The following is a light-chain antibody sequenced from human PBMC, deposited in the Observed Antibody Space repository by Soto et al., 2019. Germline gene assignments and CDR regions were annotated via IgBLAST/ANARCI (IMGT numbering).Light chain of an antibody. CDR1: QGISNY. Sequence: DIQMTQSPSSLSASLGDRVTITCRASQGISNYLAWYQQKPGKVPKLLMYGASTLQSGVPSRFSGSGSGTDFTLAISNVQAEDVATYYCQKYDSAPFTCGGGTKVEIK. CDR3: QKYDSAPFT. V-gene: IGKV1-27*01. J-gene: IGKJ4*01. CDR2: GAS.